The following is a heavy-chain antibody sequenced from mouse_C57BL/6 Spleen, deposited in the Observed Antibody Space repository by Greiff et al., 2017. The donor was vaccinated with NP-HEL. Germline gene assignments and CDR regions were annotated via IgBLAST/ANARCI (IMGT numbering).Heavy chain of an antibody. CDR3: AIEGYYGSSSYYFDY. CDR2: ISYDGSN. J-gene: IGHJ2*01. V-gene: IGHV3-6*01. Sequence: EVQLQESGPGLVKPSQSLSLTCSVTGYSITSGNYWNWIRQFPGNKLEWMGYISYDGSNNYNPSLKNRISITRDTSKNQFFLKLNSVTTEDTATYYCAIEGYYGSSSYYFDYWGQGTTLTVSS. D-gene: IGHD1-1*01. CDR1: GYSITSGNY.